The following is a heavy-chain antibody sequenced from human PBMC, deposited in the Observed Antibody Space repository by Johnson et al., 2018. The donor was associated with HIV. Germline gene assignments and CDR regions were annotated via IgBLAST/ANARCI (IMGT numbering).Heavy chain of an antibody. Sequence: QVQLVESGGGVVQPGRSLRLSCAASGFTFSSYAMHWVRQAPGKGLEWVSVFDTTGGPNYADFAKGRFTISTDTSKNTLYLQMNSLRVEDTAVYYCARGSSDTSGYYQDVAFDIWGQGTMVTVSS. CDR3: ARGSSDTSGYYQDVAFDI. CDR2: FDTTGGP. V-gene: IGHV3-NL1*01. J-gene: IGHJ3*02. CDR1: GFTFSSYA. D-gene: IGHD3-22*01.